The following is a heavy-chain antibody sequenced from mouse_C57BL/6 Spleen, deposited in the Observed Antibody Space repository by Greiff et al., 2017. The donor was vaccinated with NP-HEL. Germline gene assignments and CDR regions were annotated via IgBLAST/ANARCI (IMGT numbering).Heavy chain of an antibody. J-gene: IGHJ1*03. CDR1: GYSITSGYY. CDR2: ISYDGSN. CDR3: ARSSWYFDV. Sequence: VQLKESGPGLVKPSQSLSLTCSVTGYSITSGYYWNWIRQFPGNKLEWMGYISYDGSNNYNPSLKNRISITRDTSKNQFFLKLNSVTTEDTATYYCARSSWYFDVWGTGTTVTVSS. V-gene: IGHV3-6*01.